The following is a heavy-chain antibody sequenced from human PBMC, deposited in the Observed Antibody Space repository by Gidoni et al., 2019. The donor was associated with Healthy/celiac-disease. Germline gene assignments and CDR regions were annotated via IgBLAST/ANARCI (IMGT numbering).Heavy chain of an antibody. CDR1: GFTFISYW. CDR3: ARASSDFWSGYPTDY. CDR2: IKQDGSEK. V-gene: IGHV3-7*01. J-gene: IGHJ4*02. Sequence: EVQLVESGGGLVQPGGSLSLSWAASGFTFISYWMSWVRQAPGKGLEWVANIKQDGSEKDYVDSVKGRFTISRDNAKNSLYLQMNSLRAEDTAVYYCARASSDFWSGYPTDYWGQGTLVTVSS. D-gene: IGHD3-3*01.